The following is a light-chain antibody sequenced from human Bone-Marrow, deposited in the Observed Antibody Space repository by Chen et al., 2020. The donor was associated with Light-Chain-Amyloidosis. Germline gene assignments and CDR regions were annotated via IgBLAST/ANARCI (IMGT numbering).Light chain of an antibody. CDR3: YSTYTNCSHNWAWV. V-gene: IGLV3-10*01. Sequence: SYELTQPPSVSVSPGQAARITCSGDALPKKYAYWYQQRSGQAPVLVIYDDVKRASGTSERFSGCSSGTVATLTISGAQVEDEADYYCYSTYTNCSHNWAWVFGGGTKLTVL. J-gene: IGLJ3*02. CDR2: DDV. CDR1: ALPKKY.